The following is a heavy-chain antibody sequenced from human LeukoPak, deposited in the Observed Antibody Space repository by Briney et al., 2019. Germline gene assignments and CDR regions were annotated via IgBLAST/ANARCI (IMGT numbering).Heavy chain of an antibody. J-gene: IGHJ4*02. CDR1: GYTFTGYY. CDR2: INPNSGGT. CDR3: AKYGSGSSVPFDY. V-gene: IGHV1-2*02. D-gene: IGHD3-10*01. Sequence: GASVKVSCKASGYTFTGYYMHWVRQAPGQGLEWMGWINPNSGGTNYAQKFQGRVTMTRGTSISTAYMELSRLRSDDTAVYYCAKYGSGSSVPFDYWGQGTLVTVSS.